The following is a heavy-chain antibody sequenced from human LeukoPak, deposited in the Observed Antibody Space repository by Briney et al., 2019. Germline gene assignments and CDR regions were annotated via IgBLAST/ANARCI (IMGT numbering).Heavy chain of an antibody. Sequence: LETLSLTCTVSGDSISSYYWSWIRQPPGKGLEWIGYIYYTGSTNYNPSLKSRVTISVDTSENQFSLKLNSVTAADTAVYFCVRHATTYFFLDYWGQGTLVTVSS. V-gene: IGHV4-59*08. CDR2: IYYTGST. CDR1: GDSISSYY. D-gene: IGHD4-17*01. CDR3: VRHATTYFFLDY. J-gene: IGHJ4*02.